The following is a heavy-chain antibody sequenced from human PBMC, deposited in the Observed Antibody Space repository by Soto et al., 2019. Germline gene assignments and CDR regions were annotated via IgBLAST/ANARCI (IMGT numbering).Heavy chain of an antibody. Sequence: QVQLVQSGAEVKRPGASVKVSCKASGYTFSSYNIYWVRQAKGQGLEWMGWMNPNSGDKGYAQKFVDRVTMTRDTTIRTAYLEFDNLTSEDTAVYYCARGGRYLEWFPWFDPWGQGTLVTVSS. CDR1: GYTFSSYN. J-gene: IGHJ5*02. CDR2: MNPNSGDK. D-gene: IGHD3-3*01. CDR3: ARGGRYLEWFPWFDP. V-gene: IGHV1-8*01.